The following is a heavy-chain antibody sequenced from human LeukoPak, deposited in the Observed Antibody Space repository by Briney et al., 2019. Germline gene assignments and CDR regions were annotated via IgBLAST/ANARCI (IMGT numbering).Heavy chain of an antibody. D-gene: IGHD6-13*01. Sequence: SETLSLTRSVSGGSISSYYWSWIRQPPGKGLEWIGYIYYIGSTNCNPSLRSRVTISIDTSKNQFSLKLRSVTAADTAVYYCARHASSSWYGNYLDYWGQGTLVTVSS. J-gene: IGHJ4*02. CDR1: GGSISSYY. V-gene: IGHV4-59*08. CDR2: IYYIGST. CDR3: ARHASSSWYGNYLDY.